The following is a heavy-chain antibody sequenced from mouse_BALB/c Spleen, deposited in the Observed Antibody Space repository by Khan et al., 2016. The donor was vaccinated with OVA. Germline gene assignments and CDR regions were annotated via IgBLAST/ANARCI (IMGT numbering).Heavy chain of an antibody. J-gene: IGHJ3*01. CDR3: ARNSYMYDFTY. CDR2: IRSGETT. Sequence: VQLKQSGPGLVQPSQSLSITCTVSGFSLNTYGIHWIRQSQGKGLEWLGVIRSGETTDSNGAFISRLHITKDNSKIQVFLKMNSLQAEDTAIFYCARNSYMYDFTYWGQGTLVTVTA. CDR1: GFSLNTYG. D-gene: IGHD2-14*01. V-gene: IGHV2-2*01.